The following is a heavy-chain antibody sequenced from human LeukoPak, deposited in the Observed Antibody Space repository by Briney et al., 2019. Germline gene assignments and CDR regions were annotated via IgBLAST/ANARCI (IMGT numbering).Heavy chain of an antibody. CDR1: GFTFSSYA. J-gene: IGHJ4*02. Sequence: HPGGSLRLSCAASGFTFSSYAMHWVRQAPGKGLEWVAVISYDGNIKYYTDSVKGRFTISRDNAMNSLYLQMNSLRAEDTAIYYCARSLPYGTTWYGRSDFWGQGTLVTVSS. CDR3: ARSLPYGTTWYGRSDF. CDR2: ISYDGNIK. V-gene: IGHV3-30*04. D-gene: IGHD6-13*01.